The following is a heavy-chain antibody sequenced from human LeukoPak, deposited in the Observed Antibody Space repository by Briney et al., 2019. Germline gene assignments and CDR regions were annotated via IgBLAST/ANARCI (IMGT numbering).Heavy chain of an antibody. J-gene: IGHJ4*02. CDR2: LNPNSGGT. D-gene: IGHD2-15*01. Sequence: ASVKVSCKASGYTFTSYGISWVRQAPGQGLEWMGWLNPNSGGTNHAQKFQGRVTMTRDTSISTAYMELSRLRSDDTAVYYCARCSGGSCYSFDYFDYWGQGTLVTVSS. CDR3: ARCSGGSCYSFDYFDY. CDR1: GYTFTSYG. V-gene: IGHV1-2*02.